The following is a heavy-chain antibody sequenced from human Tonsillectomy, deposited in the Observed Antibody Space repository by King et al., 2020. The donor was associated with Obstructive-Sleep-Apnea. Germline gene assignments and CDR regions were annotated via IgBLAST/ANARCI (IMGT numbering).Heavy chain of an antibody. D-gene: IGHD6-13*01. CDR1: GGSISSSSYY. Sequence: QLQESGPGLVKPSETLSLTCTVSGGSISSSSYYWGWIRQPPGKGLEWIGSIYYSGSTYYNPSLKSRVTISVDTSKNQFSLRLSSVTAADTAVYYCASDREQQLVPLFDYWGQGTLVTVSS. V-gene: IGHV4-39*07. CDR3: ASDREQQLVPLFDY. CDR2: IYYSGST. J-gene: IGHJ4*02.